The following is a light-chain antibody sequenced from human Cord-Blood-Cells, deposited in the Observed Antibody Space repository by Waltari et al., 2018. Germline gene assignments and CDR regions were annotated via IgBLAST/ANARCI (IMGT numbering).Light chain of an antibody. CDR1: SSDVGGYNY. V-gene: IGLV2-8*01. CDR2: EVS. J-gene: IGLJ3*02. Sequence: QSALTQPPSASGSPGQSVTISCTGTSSDVGGYNYVSWYQQHPGKAPKLMIYEVSMRPPVSPDRFSVSKAGNTASLTVSGLQAEYEADYYCSTYAGSNNLVFGGGTKLTVL. CDR3: STYAGSNNLV.